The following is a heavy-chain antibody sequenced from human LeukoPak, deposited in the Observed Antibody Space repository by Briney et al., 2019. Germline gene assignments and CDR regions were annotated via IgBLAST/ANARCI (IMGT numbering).Heavy chain of an antibody. Sequence: GGSLRLSCAASGFTFSSYSMNWVRQAPGKGLEWVSSISSSSSYIYYADSVKGRFTISRDNAKNSLYLQMNSLRAEDTAVYYCARDPRYCSGGSCNDAFDIWGQGTMVTVSS. CDR2: ISSSSSYI. CDR1: GFTFSSYS. CDR3: ARDPRYCSGGSCNDAFDI. D-gene: IGHD2-15*01. V-gene: IGHV3-21*01. J-gene: IGHJ3*02.